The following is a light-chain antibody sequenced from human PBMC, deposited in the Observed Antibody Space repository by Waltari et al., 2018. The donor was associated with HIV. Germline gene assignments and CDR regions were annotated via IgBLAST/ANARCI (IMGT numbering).Light chain of an antibody. Sequence: ELTQDPDVSVALGQTVRLTCHGDTLTDVSPNWYQQKSGQAPVLVVFGENSRPSGIPDRFSASSSGNTAFLTISGAQAEDEADYYCNSRDSHTNHHFFGPGTKVTV. CDR3: NSRDSHTNHHF. CDR2: GEN. CDR1: TLTDVS. J-gene: IGLJ1*01. V-gene: IGLV3-19*01.